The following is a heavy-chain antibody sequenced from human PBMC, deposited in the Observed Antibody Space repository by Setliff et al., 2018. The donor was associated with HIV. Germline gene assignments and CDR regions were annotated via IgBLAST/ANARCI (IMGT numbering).Heavy chain of an antibody. CDR2: ISSSGIYI. CDR1: GLTFTNYH. CDR3: ARDLASFLVGWYYYDSSGYYYFDY. Sequence: PGGSLRLSCVVSGLTFTNYHMKWVRQAPGKGLEWVSSISSSGIYIYYADSVKGRFTISRDNSKNTLYLQMNSLRAEDTAVYYCARDLASFLVGWYYYDSSGYYYFDYWGQGTLVTVSS. J-gene: IGHJ4*02. V-gene: IGHV3-21*01. D-gene: IGHD3-22*01.